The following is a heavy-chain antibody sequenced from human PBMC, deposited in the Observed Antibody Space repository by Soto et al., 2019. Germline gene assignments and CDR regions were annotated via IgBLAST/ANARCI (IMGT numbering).Heavy chain of an antibody. CDR1: GFTFSSYA. CDR3: AKAHSGSDSSGYYLSY. J-gene: IGHJ4*02. CDR2: ISGSGGST. D-gene: IGHD3-22*01. Sequence: PGGSLRLSCAASGFTFSSYAMSWVRQAPGKGLEWVSAISGSGGSTYYADSVKGRFTISRDNSKNTLYLQMNSLRAEDTAVYYCAKAHSGSDSSGYYLSYWGQGTLVTVSS. V-gene: IGHV3-23*01.